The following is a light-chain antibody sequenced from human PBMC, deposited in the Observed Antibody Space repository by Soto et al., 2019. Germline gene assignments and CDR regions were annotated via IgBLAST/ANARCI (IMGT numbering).Light chain of an antibody. V-gene: IGKV3-20*01. J-gene: IGKJ1*01. CDR1: QSVSRNY. CDR3: QQYGDSPRT. Sequence: EIVLTQSPGTLSLSPGERATLSCRASQSVSRNYLAWYQQRHGQAPRLLIYDAFNRATGIPDRFSGRGSGTDFTLTISRLEPEDFAVYYCQQYGDSPRTFGQGTKVEIK. CDR2: DAF.